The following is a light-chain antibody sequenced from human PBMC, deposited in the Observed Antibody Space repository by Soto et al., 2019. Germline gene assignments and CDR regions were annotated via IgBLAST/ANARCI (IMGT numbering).Light chain of an antibody. V-gene: IGKV1-5*03. CDR1: QSVSDW. CDR3: QHYNNSPMYT. J-gene: IGKJ2*01. Sequence: DIQMTQSPSTLSASVGNSVTITCRASQSVSDWLAWYQQKPGKAPKLLIYKASSLETGVPSRFSGSGSGTEFTLTISSLQPDDFATYYCQHYNNSPMYTFGQGTKLEIK. CDR2: KAS.